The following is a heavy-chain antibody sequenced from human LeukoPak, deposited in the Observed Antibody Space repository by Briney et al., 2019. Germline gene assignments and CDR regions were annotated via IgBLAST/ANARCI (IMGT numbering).Heavy chain of an antibody. V-gene: IGHV4-34*01. D-gene: IGHD2-2*02. CDR3: ARGNGYCSSTSCYINWFDP. CDR1: GGSFSGYY. CDR2: INHSGST. Sequence: NPSETLSLTCAVYGGSFSGYYWSWIRQPPGKGLEWIGEINHSGSTNYNPSLKSRVTISVDTSKNQFSLKLSSVTAADTAVYYCARGNGYCSSTSCYINWFDPWGQGTLVTVSS. J-gene: IGHJ5*02.